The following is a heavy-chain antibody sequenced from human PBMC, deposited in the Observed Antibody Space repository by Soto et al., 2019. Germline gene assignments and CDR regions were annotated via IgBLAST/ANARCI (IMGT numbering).Heavy chain of an antibody. J-gene: IGHJ4*02. Sequence: LRLSCAASGFTFRGYWMNWVRQAPGKGLEWVANIKQDGSEKNYVDSVKGRVIISRDNAKNSLYLQMNSLRAEDTAVYYCARQRGNSFDYWGQGTLVTVSS. V-gene: IGHV3-7*03. CDR3: ARQRGNSFDY. D-gene: IGHD4-4*01. CDR1: GFTFRGYW. CDR2: IKQDGSEK.